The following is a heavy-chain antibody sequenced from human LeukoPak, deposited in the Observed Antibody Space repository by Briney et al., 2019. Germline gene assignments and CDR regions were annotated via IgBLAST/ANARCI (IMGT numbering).Heavy chain of an antibody. V-gene: IGHV3-21*04. CDR1: GFTFSSYS. D-gene: IGHD3-10*01. Sequence: GGSLRLSCAASGFTFSSYSMNWVRQAPGKGLEWVSSISSSSSYIYYADSVKGRFTISRDNAKNSLYLQMNSLRAEDTAVYYCAKAGFIGNDAFDIWGQGTMVTVSS. CDR3: AKAGFIGNDAFDI. J-gene: IGHJ3*02. CDR2: ISSSSSYI.